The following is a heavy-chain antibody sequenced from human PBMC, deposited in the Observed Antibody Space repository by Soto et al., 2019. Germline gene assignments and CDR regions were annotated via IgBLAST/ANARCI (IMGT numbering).Heavy chain of an antibody. CDR2: INAGNGNT. CDR1: GYTFTSYA. CDR3: ARDRGSRVVVPAATSYRGANWFDP. D-gene: IGHD2-2*01. Sequence: QVQLVQSGAEVKKPGASVKVSCKASGYTFTSYAMHWVRQAPGQRLEWMGWINAGNGNTKYSQKFQGRVTITRDTSAGTAYMELSSLRSEDTAVYYCARDRGSRVVVPAATSYRGANWFDPWGQGTLVTVSS. V-gene: IGHV1-3*01. J-gene: IGHJ5*02.